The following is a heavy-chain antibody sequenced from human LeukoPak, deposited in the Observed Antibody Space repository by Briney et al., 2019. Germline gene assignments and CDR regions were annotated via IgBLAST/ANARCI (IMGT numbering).Heavy chain of an antibody. J-gene: IGHJ4*02. CDR3: ARAGGYCGRISCPYYFDY. CDR1: GYTFTSYD. D-gene: IGHD2-15*01. CDR2: MNPNSGNT. Sequence: ASVKVSCKASGYTFTSYDINWVRQATGQGLEGMGWMNPNSGNTGYAQKFQGRVTMTRNTYISTAYMELSSLRSEDTAVYNCARAGGYCGRISCPYYFDYWGQGSLVAVSS. V-gene: IGHV1-8*01.